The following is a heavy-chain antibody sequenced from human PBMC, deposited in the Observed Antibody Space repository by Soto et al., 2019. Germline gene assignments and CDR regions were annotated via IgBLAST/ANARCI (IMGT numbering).Heavy chain of an antibody. Sequence: QITLKESGPTLVKPTQTLTLTCTFSGFSLRNSGVGVGWIRQPPGKALQGLALIYWDDDKRYRPSLKSRLSXXKXPSKIQVVPTFTHMDPVDTATSYCAHLTTGGFYFDYWGQGTLVTVST. CDR1: GFSLRNSGVG. D-gene: IGHD4-17*01. CDR2: IYWDDDK. J-gene: IGHJ4*02. V-gene: IGHV2-5*02. CDR3: AHLTTGGFYFDY.